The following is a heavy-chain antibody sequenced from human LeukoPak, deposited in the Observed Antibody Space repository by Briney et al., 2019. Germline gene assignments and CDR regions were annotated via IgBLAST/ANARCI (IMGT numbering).Heavy chain of an antibody. V-gene: IGHV1-18*01. CDR1: GYTFTTHD. D-gene: IGHD5-24*01. J-gene: IGHJ6*02. Sequence: ASVKVSCKASGYTFTTHDINWVRQAPGQGLEWMGWISAYNGNTNYAQKFQGRVTMTTDTSTSTAYMELRSLRSDDTAVYYCARGIEKYGRQRYYYGLDVWGQGTTVTVSS. CDR2: ISAYNGNT. CDR3: ARGIEKYGRQRYYYGLDV.